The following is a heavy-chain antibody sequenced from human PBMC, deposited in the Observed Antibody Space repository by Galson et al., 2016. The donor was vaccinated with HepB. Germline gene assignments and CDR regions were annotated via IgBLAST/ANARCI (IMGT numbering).Heavy chain of an antibody. D-gene: IGHD6-19*01. CDR2: IWYDGSNT. V-gene: IGHV3-33*01. J-gene: IGHJ4*02. CDR3: AVSSGWRPEFDY. CDR1: GFTFSSYG. Sequence: SLRLSCAASGFTFSSYGMHWVRQAPGKGLEWVAVIWYDGSNTSCADSVKGRFTISRDNSKNTLYLQMNSLGAEDTAVYYCAVSSGWRPEFDYWGQGTLVTVSS.